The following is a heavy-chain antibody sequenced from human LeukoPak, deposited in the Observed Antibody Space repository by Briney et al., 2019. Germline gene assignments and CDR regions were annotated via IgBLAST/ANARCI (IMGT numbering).Heavy chain of an antibody. D-gene: IGHD2-15*01. J-gene: IGHJ4*02. V-gene: IGHV3-53*01. CDR1: GFISGYNY. CDR3: ASYYCSSGSCYFDH. Sequence: GGSLRLSCAVSGFISGYNYMSWVRQAPGKGLEWVSVIYRGDTYYADSVKGRFTIPRDDSKNTVFLQMSNLRVEDTAEYFCASYYCSSGSCYFDHWGQGTLVTVSS. CDR2: IYRGDT.